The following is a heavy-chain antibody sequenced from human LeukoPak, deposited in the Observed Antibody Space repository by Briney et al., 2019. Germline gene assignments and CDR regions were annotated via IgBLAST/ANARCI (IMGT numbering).Heavy chain of an antibody. CDR2: IYSGGST. J-gene: IGHJ4*02. Sequence: GGSLRLSCAASGFTVSSNYMSWVRQAPGKGLEWVSIIYSGGSTFYADSVKGRFTISRDNSKNTLYLHMNSLRAEDTAVYYCARAPYDSSGHFIIFFDNWGQGTLVTVSS. V-gene: IGHV3-66*01. CDR1: GFTVSSNY. D-gene: IGHD3-22*01. CDR3: ARAPYDSSGHFIIFFDN.